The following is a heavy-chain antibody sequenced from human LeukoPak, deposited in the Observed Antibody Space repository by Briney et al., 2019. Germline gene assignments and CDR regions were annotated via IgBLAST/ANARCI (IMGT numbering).Heavy chain of an antibody. CDR1: GGSISSSSYY. J-gene: IGHJ5*02. CDR3: ARQYNYYGSGSFDWFDP. V-gene: IGHV4-39*01. Sequence: SETLSLTCTVSGGSISSSSYYWGWIRQPPGKGLEWIGSIYYSGSTYYNPSLKSRVTISVDTSKNQFSLKLSSVTAADTAVYYCARQYNYYGSGSFDWFDPWGQGTLVTVSS. D-gene: IGHD3-10*01. CDR2: IYYSGST.